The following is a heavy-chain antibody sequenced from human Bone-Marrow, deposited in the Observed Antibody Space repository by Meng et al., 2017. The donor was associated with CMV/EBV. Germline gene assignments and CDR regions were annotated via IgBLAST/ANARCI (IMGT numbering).Heavy chain of an antibody. J-gene: IGHJ4*02. CDR1: GFTFSNAW. CDR3: ATGAVAGICGY. CDR2: IKSKTDGGTT. Sequence: GESLKISCAASGFTFSNAWMSWVRQAPGKGLEWVGRIKSKTDGGTTDYAAPVKGRFTISRDDSKNTLYLQMNSLRAEDTAVYYCATGAVAGICGYWGQGTRVTVSS. D-gene: IGHD6-19*01. V-gene: IGHV3-15*01.